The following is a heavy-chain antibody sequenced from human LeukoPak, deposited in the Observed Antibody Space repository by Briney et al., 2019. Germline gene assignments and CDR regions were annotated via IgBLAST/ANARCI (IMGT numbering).Heavy chain of an antibody. CDR1: GFTFSSYW. D-gene: IGHD3-3*01. CDR3: AREYDFWSGLSPPDY. Sequence: GGSLRLSCAASGFTFSSYWMSWVRQAPGKGLEWVANIKQDGSEKYYVDSVKGRFTISRYNAKNSLYLQMNSLRAEDTAVYYCAREYDFWSGLSPPDYWGQGTLVTVSS. CDR2: IKQDGSEK. J-gene: IGHJ4*02. V-gene: IGHV3-7*01.